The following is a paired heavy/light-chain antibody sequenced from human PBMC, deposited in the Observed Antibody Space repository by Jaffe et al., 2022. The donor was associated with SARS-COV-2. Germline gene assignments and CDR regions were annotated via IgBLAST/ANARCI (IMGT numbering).Heavy chain of an antibody. J-gene: IGHJ5*02. V-gene: IGHV4-59*01. Sequence: QVQLQESGPGLVRPSETLSLTCTVSGGSISSYYWSWIRQPPGKGLEWIGQIYYSGSTNYNPSLRSRVTMSIDTSKNQFSLKVSPVTAADTAVYYCATEMGSKFDPWGQGTLVTVSS. CDR1: GGSISSYY. CDR3: ATEMGSKFDP. D-gene: IGHD1-26*01. CDR2: IYYSGST.
Light chain of an antibody. CDR3: AAWDDSLNGPV. V-gene: IGLV1-44*01. J-gene: IGLJ3*02. Sequence: QSVLTQPPSASGTPGQRVTISCSGSNSNIGRTTVDWYQQLPGTAPKLLIYRDNQRPSGVPDRFSGSKSGTSASLAISGLQSEDEADYYCAAWDDSLNGPVFGGGTKLTVL. CDR1: NSNIGRTT. CDR2: RDN.